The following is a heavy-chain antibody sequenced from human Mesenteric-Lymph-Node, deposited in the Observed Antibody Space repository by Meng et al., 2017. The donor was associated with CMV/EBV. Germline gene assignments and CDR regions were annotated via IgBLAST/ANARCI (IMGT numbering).Heavy chain of an antibody. D-gene: IGHD2-2*01. J-gene: IGHJ2*01. Sequence: TYSSYRFHWVRKAPGQGLEWVGGIIPISGTVNYAQNFRGRVTFTTEESTSTASMELTNLRSEDTAVYYCARDYCSSASCYLWFFDVWGRGTQVTVSS. V-gene: IGHV1-69*05. CDR3: ARDYCSSASCYLWFFDV. CDR1: TYSSYR. CDR2: IIPISGTV.